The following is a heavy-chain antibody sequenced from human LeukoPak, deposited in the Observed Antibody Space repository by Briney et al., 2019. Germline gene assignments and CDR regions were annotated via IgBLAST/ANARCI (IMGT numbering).Heavy chain of an antibody. CDR1: GGTFSIYT. D-gene: IGHD2-2*01. CDR2: IIPILGIA. J-gene: IGHJ4*02. V-gene: IGHV1-69*02. CDR3: AMGVVVPEYYFDY. Sequence: SVKVSCKASGGTFSIYTTSWVRQAPGQGLEWMGRIIPILGIANYAQKFQGTVTTTADKSTSTAYMYLSSLRATDTAVYYCAMGVVVPEYYFDYWGQGTLVTVSS.